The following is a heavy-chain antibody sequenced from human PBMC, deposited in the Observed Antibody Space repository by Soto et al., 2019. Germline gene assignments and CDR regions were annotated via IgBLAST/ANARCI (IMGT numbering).Heavy chain of an antibody. CDR3: VRANYFDY. Sequence: QVQLQESGPALVKPSETLSLSCTVSGGSIRSYYWTWMRQPPGKGLECIGDIYYSGSTNYNPSLRSRVTISVDTSKNQFSLKLSSVTAADTAVDYCVRANYFDYWGQGTLVTFSS. CDR1: GGSIRSYY. J-gene: IGHJ4*02. V-gene: IGHV4-59*01. CDR2: IYYSGST.